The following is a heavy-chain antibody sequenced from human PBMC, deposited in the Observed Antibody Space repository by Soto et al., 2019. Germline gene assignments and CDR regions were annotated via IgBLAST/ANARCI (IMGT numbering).Heavy chain of an antibody. J-gene: IGHJ4*02. CDR3: TYSPYGSYFDY. D-gene: IGHD4-17*01. V-gene: IGHV3-15*01. Sequence: LRLSCAASGFTFSNACMTWVRQAPGKGLEWVGRLKSKTDGGTTDYAAPVKGRFTISRDDSKNTLYLQMNSLDTEDTAVYYCTYSPYGSYFDYWGQGTLVTVSS. CDR1: GFTFSNAC. CDR2: LKSKTDGGTT.